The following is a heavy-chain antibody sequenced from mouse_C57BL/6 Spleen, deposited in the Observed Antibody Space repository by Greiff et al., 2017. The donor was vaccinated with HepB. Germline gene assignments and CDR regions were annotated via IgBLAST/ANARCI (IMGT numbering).Heavy chain of an antibody. CDR3: ARTPYYYGSSSGAY. CDR1: GYAFSSSW. Sequence: VQLQQSGPELVKPGASVKISCKASGYAFSSSWMNWVKQRPGKGLEWIGRIYPGDGDTNYNGKFTGKATLTADKSSSTAYMQLSSLTSEDSAVYFCARTPYYYGSSSGAYWGQGTLVTVSA. D-gene: IGHD1-1*01. J-gene: IGHJ3*01. CDR2: IYPGDGDT. V-gene: IGHV1-82*01.